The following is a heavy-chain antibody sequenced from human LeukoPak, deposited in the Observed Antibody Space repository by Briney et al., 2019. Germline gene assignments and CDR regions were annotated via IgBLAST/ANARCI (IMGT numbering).Heavy chain of an antibody. Sequence: PSETLSLTCAVYGGSFSGYYWSWIRQPPGKGLEWIGEINHSGSTNYNPSLKSRVTISVDTSKNQFSLKLSSVTAADTAVYYCARKRNYYYGSGSPYYFDYWGLGTLVTVSS. V-gene: IGHV4-34*01. D-gene: IGHD3-10*01. CDR1: GGSFSGYY. CDR2: INHSGST. CDR3: ARKRNYYYGSGSPYYFDY. J-gene: IGHJ4*02.